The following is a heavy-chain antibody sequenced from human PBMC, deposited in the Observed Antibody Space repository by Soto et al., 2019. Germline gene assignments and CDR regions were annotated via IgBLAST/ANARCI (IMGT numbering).Heavy chain of an antibody. D-gene: IGHD2-8*02. CDR1: GGTFSSYA. V-gene: IGHV1-69*12. J-gene: IGHJ3*02. CDR3: ARDRMSPWSTDNDAFDI. CDR2: IIPIFGTA. Sequence: QVQLVQSGAEVKKPGSSVKVSCKASGGTFSSYAISWVRQAPGQGLEWMGGIIPIFGTANYAQKFQGRVTITADESTSTAYMELSSLRSEDTAVYSCARDRMSPWSTDNDAFDIWGQGTMVTVSS.